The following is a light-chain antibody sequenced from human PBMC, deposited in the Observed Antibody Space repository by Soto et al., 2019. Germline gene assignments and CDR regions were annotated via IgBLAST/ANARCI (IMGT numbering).Light chain of an antibody. J-gene: IGKJ1*01. V-gene: IGKV1-5*03. CDR2: KAS. CDR1: QTIRSW. Sequence: DIQMTQSPSTLSGSVGDRVTITCRASQTIRSWLAWYQQKPGKAPKLLIYKASTLKSGDASRFSGSGSGTEFTLTISSLQPDDFATYYCQHYNSYSEAFGQGTKVEIK. CDR3: QHYNSYSEA.